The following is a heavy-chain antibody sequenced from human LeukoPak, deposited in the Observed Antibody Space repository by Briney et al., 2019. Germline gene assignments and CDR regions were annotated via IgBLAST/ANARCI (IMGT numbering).Heavy chain of an antibody. CDR3: ARDPDQEGYFDY. V-gene: IGHV4-4*07. J-gene: IGHJ4*02. CDR2: IYTSGST. Sequence: SETLSLTCTVSGGSINSYYWSWIRQPGGKGLEWIGRIYTSGSTNYNPSLKSRVTMSVDTSKNQFSLKLSSVTAADTAVYYCARDPDQEGYFDYWGQGTLVTVSS. CDR1: GGSINSYY. D-gene: IGHD1-14*01.